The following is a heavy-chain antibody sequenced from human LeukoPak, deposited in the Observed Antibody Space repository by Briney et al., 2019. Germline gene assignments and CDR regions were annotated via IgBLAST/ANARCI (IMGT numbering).Heavy chain of an antibody. V-gene: IGHV4-34*01. Sequence: PSETLSLTCAVYGGSFSGYYWSWIRQPPGKGLEWIGEINHSGSTNYNPSLKSRVTISVDTSKNQFSLKLSSVTAADTAVYYCARGPNYYGSGSYWIGTHYFDYWGQGTLVTVSS. J-gene: IGHJ4*02. CDR3: ARGPNYYGSGSYWIGTHYFDY. D-gene: IGHD3-10*01. CDR2: INHSGST. CDR1: GGSFSGYY.